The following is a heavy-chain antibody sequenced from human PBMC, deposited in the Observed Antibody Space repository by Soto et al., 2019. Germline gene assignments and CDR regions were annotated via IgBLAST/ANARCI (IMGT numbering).Heavy chain of an antibody. D-gene: IGHD6-25*01. CDR3: AKFFVETGSNSGWPWSFHY. Sequence: EVQLLESGGGLVQPGRSLRLSCAASGFTFSNYAMSWVRQAPGQGLDWVSAISGSGGTTYYADSVKGRFTISSDNSKNTLFLHMNSLRAEDAAVYYCAKFFVETGSNSGWPWSFHYWGQGTLVTVSS. V-gene: IGHV3-23*01. CDR1: GFTFSNYA. CDR2: ISGSGGTT. J-gene: IGHJ4*02.